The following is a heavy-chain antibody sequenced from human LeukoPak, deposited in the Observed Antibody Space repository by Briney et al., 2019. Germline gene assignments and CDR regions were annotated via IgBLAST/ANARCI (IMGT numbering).Heavy chain of an antibody. CDR2: INHSGST. J-gene: IGHJ4*02. V-gene: IGHV4-34*01. D-gene: IGHD6-6*01. Sequence: PSETLSLTCAVYGGSFSGYYWSWIRQPPGKGLEWIGEINHSGSTNYNPSLKSRVTISVDTSKNQFSLKLSSVTAADTAVYYCARGVSPSSSFDYWGQGTLVTVSS. CDR1: GGSFSGYY. CDR3: ARGVSPSSSFDY.